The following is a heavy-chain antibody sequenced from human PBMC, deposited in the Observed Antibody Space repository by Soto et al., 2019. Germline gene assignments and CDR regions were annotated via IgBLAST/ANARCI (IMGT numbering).Heavy chain of an antibody. V-gene: IGHV3-48*03. CDR3: ARDGAVAGILH. CDR1: GFTFSSYE. D-gene: IGHD6-19*01. CDR2: ISSSGSTI. J-gene: IGHJ4*02. Sequence: GGSLRLSCAASGFTFSSYEMNWVRQAPGKGLEWVSYISSSGSTIYYADSVKGRFTISRDNAKNSLYLQMNSLRAEDTAVYYCARDGAVAGILHWGQGTLVTVSS.